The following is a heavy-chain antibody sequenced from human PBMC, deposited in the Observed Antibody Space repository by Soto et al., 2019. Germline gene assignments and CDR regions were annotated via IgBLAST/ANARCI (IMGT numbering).Heavy chain of an antibody. CDR3: AKVDGRYCSSTSCYGGPFDY. V-gene: IGHV3-23*01. D-gene: IGHD2-2*01. CDR2: ISGSGGST. Sequence: GGSLRLSCAASGFTFSSYAMSWVRQAPGKGLEWVSAISGSGGSTYYADSVKGRFTISRDNSKNTLYLQMNSLRAEDPAVYYCAKVDGRYCSSTSCYGGPFDYWGQGTLVTVSS. J-gene: IGHJ4*02. CDR1: GFTFSSYA.